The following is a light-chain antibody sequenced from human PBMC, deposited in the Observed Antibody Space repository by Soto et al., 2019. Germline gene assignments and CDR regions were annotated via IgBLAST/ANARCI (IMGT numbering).Light chain of an antibody. CDR3: SSYTSGSTYV. CDR1: SSDVGGYNF. CDR2: DVS. J-gene: IGLJ1*01. Sequence: QSALTQPASVPGSPGQSITISCTGTSSDVGGYNFVSWYQQHPGKAPKLMIYDVSNRPSGLSNRFSGSKSGNTASLTISGLQAEDEADYYCSSYTSGSTYVFGTGTKVTVL. V-gene: IGLV2-14*01.